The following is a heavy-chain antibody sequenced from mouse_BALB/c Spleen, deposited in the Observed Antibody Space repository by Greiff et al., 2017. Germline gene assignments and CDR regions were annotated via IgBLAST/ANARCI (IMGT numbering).Heavy chain of an antibody. D-gene: IGHD1-2*01. J-gene: IGHJ3*01. V-gene: IGHV14-3*02. CDR3: AYYGYGAWFAY. CDR2: IDPANGNT. Sequence: VQLQQSGAELVKPGASVKLSCTASGFNIKDTYMHWVKQRPEQGLEWIGRIDPANGNTKYDPKFQGKATITADTSSNTAYLQLSSLTSEDTAVYYCAYYGYGAWFAYGGQGTLSLSLQ. CDR1: GFNIKDTY.